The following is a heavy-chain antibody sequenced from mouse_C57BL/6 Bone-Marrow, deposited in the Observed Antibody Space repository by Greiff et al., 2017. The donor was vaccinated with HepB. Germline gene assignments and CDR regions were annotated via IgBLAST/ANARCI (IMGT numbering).Heavy chain of an antibody. CDR1: GYSITSGYY. D-gene: IGHD2-1*01. CDR2: ISYDGSN. J-gene: IGHJ3*01. Sequence: VQLKESGPGLVKPSQSLSLTCSVTGYSITSGYYWNWIRQFPGNKLEWMGYISYDGSNNYNPSLKNRISITRDTSKNQFFLKLNSVTTEDTATYYCARGGGNYDAYWGQGTLVTVSA. CDR3: ARGGGNYDAY. V-gene: IGHV3-6*01.